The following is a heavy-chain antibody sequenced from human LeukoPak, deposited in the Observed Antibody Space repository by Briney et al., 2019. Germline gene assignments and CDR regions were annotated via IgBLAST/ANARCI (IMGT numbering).Heavy chain of an antibody. CDR3: ARGGGFDQNWFDP. CDR1: GFTFRSHG. D-gene: IGHD4-23*01. Sequence: PGGSLRLSCAASGFTFRSHGMHWVRQAPGKGLEWVAGIWYDGSNEDYADSVKGRFTISRDNSENTLYLQMNSLRVEDAAVYYCARGGGFDQNWFDPWGQGTLVTVSS. CDR2: IWYDGSNE. V-gene: IGHV3-33*01. J-gene: IGHJ5*02.